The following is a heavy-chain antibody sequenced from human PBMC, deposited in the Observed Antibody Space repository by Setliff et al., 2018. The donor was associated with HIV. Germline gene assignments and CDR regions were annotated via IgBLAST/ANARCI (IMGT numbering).Heavy chain of an antibody. Sequence: PSETLSLTCTVSGGSISSGSYYWSWIRQPAGKGLEWIGHIYTSGRTNYNPSLKSRVTISVDTSKNQFSLKLSSVTAADTAVYYCARDEQLVRGSHYYYYMDVWGKGTTVTGS. J-gene: IGHJ6*03. V-gene: IGHV4-61*09. CDR1: GGSISSGSYY. D-gene: IGHD6-6*01. CDR3: ARDEQLVRGSHYYYYMDV. CDR2: IYTSGRT.